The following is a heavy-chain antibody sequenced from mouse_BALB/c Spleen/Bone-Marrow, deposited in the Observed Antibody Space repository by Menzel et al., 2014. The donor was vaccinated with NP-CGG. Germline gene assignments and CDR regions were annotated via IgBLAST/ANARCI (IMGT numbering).Heavy chain of an antibody. D-gene: IGHD2-4*01. CDR2: ISYSGST. CDR1: GYSITSDYA. CDR3: ARYDYDVGYFDY. V-gene: IGHV3-2*02. J-gene: IGHJ2*01. Sequence: EVKLQESGPGLVKPSQSLSLTCTVTGYSITSDYAWNWIWQFPGNKLEWMGYISYSGSTSYNPSLKSRISITRDTSKNQFFLQLNSVTTEDTATYYCARYDYDVGYFDYWGQGTTLTVSS.